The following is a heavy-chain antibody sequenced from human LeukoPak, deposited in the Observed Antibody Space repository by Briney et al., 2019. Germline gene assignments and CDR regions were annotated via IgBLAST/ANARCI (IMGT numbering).Heavy chain of an antibody. V-gene: IGHV3-66*01. D-gene: IGHD6-6*01. J-gene: IGHJ4*02. Sequence: PGGSLRLSCTASGFIVRSSYMAWVRQAPGKGLQWVSAIYPDATAYYADYVKGRFTISRDRSKNMVYLQMSSLRGDDTGIYYCARVSVEARPGYFDYWGQGSLVTVSS. CDR1: GFIVRSSY. CDR2: IYPDATA. CDR3: ARVSVEARPGYFDY.